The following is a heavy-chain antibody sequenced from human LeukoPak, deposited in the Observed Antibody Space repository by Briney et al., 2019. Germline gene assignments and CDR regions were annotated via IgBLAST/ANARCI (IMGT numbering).Heavy chain of an antibody. Sequence: PSETLSLTCAVYGGSFSGYYWSWIRQPPGKGLEWIGEINHSGSTDYNPSLKSRVTISGDTSKNQLSLKLSSVTAADTAVYYCARGRRFTYYYDSSGYSANYYMDVWGKGTTVTVSS. CDR3: ARGRRFTYYYDSSGYSANYYMDV. D-gene: IGHD3-22*01. V-gene: IGHV4-34*01. CDR2: INHSGST. CDR1: GGSFSGYY. J-gene: IGHJ6*03.